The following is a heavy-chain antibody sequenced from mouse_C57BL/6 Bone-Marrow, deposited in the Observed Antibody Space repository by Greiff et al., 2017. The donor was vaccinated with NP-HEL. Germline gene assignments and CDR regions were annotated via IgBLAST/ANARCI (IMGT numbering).Heavy chain of an antibody. D-gene: IGHD1-1*01. CDR1: GYTFTSYG. CDR2: IYPRSGNT. J-gene: IGHJ2*01. V-gene: IGHV1-81*01. Sequence: VKLQESGAELARPGASVKLSCKASGYTFTSYGISWVKQRTGQGLEWIGEIYPRSGNTYYNEKFKGKATLTADKSSSTAYMELRSLTSEDSAVYFCARPFITTVVATDDWGQGTTLTVSS. CDR3: ARPFITTVVATDD.